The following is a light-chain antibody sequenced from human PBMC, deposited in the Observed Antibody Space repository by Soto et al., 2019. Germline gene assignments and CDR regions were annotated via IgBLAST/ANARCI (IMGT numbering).Light chain of an antibody. CDR2: CAS. Sequence: EVVMTQSPATLSVSPGEGATLSCRASQSVSSNLVWYQQKPGQAPRLLIYCASTRATGVPARFSGSGSGTEFPLTFSSLQSEDFAVYYCLQYNDWPPWTFGQGTKVDIK. V-gene: IGKV3-15*01. J-gene: IGKJ1*01. CDR1: QSVSSN. CDR3: LQYNDWPPWT.